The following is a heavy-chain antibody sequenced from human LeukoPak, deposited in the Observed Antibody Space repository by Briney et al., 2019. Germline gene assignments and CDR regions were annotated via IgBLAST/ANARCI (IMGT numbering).Heavy chain of an antibody. V-gene: IGHV1-69*13. CDR3: ARGFAYYDFWSGPEPYYYYMDV. Sequence: SVKVSCKASGYTFTGYYMHWVRQAPGQGLEWMGGIIPIFGTANYAQKFQGRVTITADESTSTAYMKLSSLRSEDTAVYYCARGFAYYDFWSGPEPYYYYMDVWGKGTTVTVSS. CDR2: IIPIFGTA. J-gene: IGHJ6*03. D-gene: IGHD3-3*01. CDR1: GYTFTGYY.